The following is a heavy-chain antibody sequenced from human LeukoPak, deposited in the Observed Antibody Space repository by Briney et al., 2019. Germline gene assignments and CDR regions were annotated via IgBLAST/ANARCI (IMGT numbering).Heavy chain of an antibody. Sequence: GGSLRLSCAASGFTFSSYAMSWVRQAPGKGLEGVSGISSSGGSPYYADSVKGRFTISRDNSKNTLYLEMNSLRAEDTAVYYCVRDRPSGYYYDSSNYYFDYWGQGTLVTVSS. V-gene: IGHV3-23*01. CDR1: GFTFSSYA. CDR2: ISSSGGSP. J-gene: IGHJ4*02. CDR3: VRDRPSGYYYDSSNYYFDY. D-gene: IGHD3-22*01.